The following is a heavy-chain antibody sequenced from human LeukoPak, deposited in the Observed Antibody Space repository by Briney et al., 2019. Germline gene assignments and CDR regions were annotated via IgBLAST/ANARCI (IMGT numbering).Heavy chain of an antibody. CDR3: ASRVEMATIRDYYYMDV. CDR1: GGTFSSYA. CDR2: IIPIFGTA. Sequence: ASVKVSCKASGGTFSSYAISWVRQAPGQGLEWMGRIIPIFGTANYAQKFQGRVTITTDESTSTAYMELSSLRSEDTAVYYCASRVEMATIRDYYYMDVWGKGTTVTVSS. J-gene: IGHJ6*03. V-gene: IGHV1-69*05. D-gene: IGHD5-24*01.